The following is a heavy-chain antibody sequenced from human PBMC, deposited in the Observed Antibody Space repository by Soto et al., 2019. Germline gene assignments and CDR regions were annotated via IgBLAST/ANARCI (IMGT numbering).Heavy chain of an antibody. V-gene: IGHV5-10-1*01. J-gene: IGHJ6*02. CDR3: RRSSESSTAGNGMDV. D-gene: IGHD6-19*01. CDR2: IDPSDSYS. Sequence: GESLKISCKVSGYSFTTYWISWVRQMSGKGLEWMGMIDPSDSYSKYSPSFQGHVTISVDKSINTAYLQWNSLKASDTAMYYCRRSSESSTAGNGMDVWGQGTTVTVSS. CDR1: GYSFTTYW.